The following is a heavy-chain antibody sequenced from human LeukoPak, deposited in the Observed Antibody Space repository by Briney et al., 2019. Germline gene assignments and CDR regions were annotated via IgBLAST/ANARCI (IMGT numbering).Heavy chain of an antibody. Sequence: SETLSLTCTVSGGSISSSSYYWGWIRQPPGKGLEGIGSIYYSGSTYYNPSRKSRVTISVDTSKNQFSLKLSSVTAADTAVYYCARHWGPTYYYDSSGYYPYWGQGTLVTVSS. CDR1: GGSISSSSYY. J-gene: IGHJ4*02. CDR2: IYYSGST. D-gene: IGHD3-22*01. CDR3: ARHWGPTYYYDSSGYYPY. V-gene: IGHV4-39*01.